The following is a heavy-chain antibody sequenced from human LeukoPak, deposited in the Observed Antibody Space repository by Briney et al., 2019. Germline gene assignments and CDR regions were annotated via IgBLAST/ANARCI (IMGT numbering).Heavy chain of an antibody. CDR3: ANAGTPLDYGDYGAVDY. D-gene: IGHD4-17*01. Sequence: GGSLRLSCAASGFTVSSNSMSWLRQAPGKGLEWVSAISGSGGSTYYADSVKGRFTISRDNSKNTLYLQMNSLRAEDTAVYYCANAGTPLDYGDYGAVDYWGQGTLVTVSS. V-gene: IGHV3-23*01. CDR1: GFTVSSNS. J-gene: IGHJ4*02. CDR2: ISGSGGST.